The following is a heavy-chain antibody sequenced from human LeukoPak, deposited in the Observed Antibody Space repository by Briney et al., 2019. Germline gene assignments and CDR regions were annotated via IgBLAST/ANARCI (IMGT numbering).Heavy chain of an antibody. V-gene: IGHV5-10-1*01. D-gene: IGHD2-15*01. J-gene: IGHJ5*02. CDR3: ARERAGGYCSGGSCPNWFDP. CDR1: GYSFTSYW. CDR2: IDPSDSYT. Sequence: GESLRISCKGSGYSFTSYWISWVRQMPGKGLEWMGRIDPSDSYTNYSPSFQGHVTISADKSISTAYLQWSSLKASDTAMYYCARERAGGYCSGGSCPNWFDPWDQGTLVTVSS.